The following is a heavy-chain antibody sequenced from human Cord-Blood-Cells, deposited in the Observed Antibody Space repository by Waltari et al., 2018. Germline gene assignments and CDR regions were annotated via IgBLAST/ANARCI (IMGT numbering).Heavy chain of an antibody. CDR1: GFTFSSYA. D-gene: IGHD7-27*01. V-gene: IGHV3-23*01. CDR2: ISGSGGST. J-gene: IGHJ4*02. Sequence: EVQLLVSGGGLVQPGGSLRLSCAASGFTFSSYAMRWDRQAPGKGLEWVSAISGSGGSTYYADSVKGRFTISRDNSKNTLYLQMNSLRAEDTAVYYCAREINWGRSFDYWGQGTLVTVSS. CDR3: AREINWGRSFDY.